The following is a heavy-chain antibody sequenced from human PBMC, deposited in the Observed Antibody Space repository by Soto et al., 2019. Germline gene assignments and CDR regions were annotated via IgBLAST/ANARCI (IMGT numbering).Heavy chain of an antibody. J-gene: IGHJ6*02. CDR3: ARVTPGNNLYYFSGLDV. Sequence: QVHLLESGGGVVQPGKSLRLSCVASGFSFDTYAIHWVRQAPGKGLQWVALISYEGSNTYYADSVRGRFTISRDNSKNTLYRQMSTLRPEDSGVYYCARVTPGNNLYYFSGLDVWGQGTSVTVSS. D-gene: IGHD1-1*01. V-gene: IGHV3-30*15. CDR2: ISYEGSNT. CDR1: GFSFDTYA.